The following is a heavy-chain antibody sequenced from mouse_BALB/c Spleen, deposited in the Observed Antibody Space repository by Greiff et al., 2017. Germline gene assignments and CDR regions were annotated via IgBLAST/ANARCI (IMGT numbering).Heavy chain of an antibody. J-gene: IGHJ4*01. CDR3: TRSWDDYYAMDY. Sequence: VQLQQSGAELVRPGASVKLSCKASGYTFTSYWINWVKQRPGQGLEWIGNIYPSDSYTNYNQKFKDKATLTVDKSSSTAYMQLSSPTSEDSAVYYCTRSWDDYYAMDYWGQGTSVTVSS. V-gene: IGHV1-69*02. D-gene: IGHD4-1*01. CDR1: GYTFTSYW. CDR2: IYPSDSYT.